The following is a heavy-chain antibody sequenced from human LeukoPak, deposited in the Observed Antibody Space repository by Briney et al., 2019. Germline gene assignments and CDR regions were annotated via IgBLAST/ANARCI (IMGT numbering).Heavy chain of an antibody. D-gene: IGHD3-22*01. CDR3: ARDYYDSSGYWYWFDP. Sequence: PSETLSLTCTVSGGSISSYYWSWIWQPPGKGLEWIGYIYYSGSTNYNPSLKSRDTISVDTSKNQFSLKLSSVTAADTAVYYCARDYYDSSGYWYWFDPWGQGTLVTVSS. J-gene: IGHJ5*02. CDR1: GGSISSYY. CDR2: IYYSGST. V-gene: IGHV4-59*01.